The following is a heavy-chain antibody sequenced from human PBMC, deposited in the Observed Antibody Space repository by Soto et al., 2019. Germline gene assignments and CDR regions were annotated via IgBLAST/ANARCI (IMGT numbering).Heavy chain of an antibody. V-gene: IGHV1-2*04. Sequence: ASVKVSCKACGYTFTGYYMHWVRQAPGQGLEWMGWINPNSGGTNYAQKFQGWVTMTRDTSISTAYMELSRLRSDDTAVYYCARTVASFCSSTSCESYDAFDIWGQGTMVTVSS. CDR1: GYTFTGYY. CDR2: INPNSGGT. CDR3: ARTVASFCSSTSCESYDAFDI. J-gene: IGHJ3*02. D-gene: IGHD2-2*01.